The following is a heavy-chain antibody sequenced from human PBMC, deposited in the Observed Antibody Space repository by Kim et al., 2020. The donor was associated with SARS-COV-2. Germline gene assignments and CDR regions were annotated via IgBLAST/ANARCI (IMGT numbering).Heavy chain of an antibody. CDR2: INNSGSS. Sequence: SETLSLTCTVSGGSIGRYYWTWIRKPAGIGLEWIGRINNSGSSNKKPSLKSRVTMSVDTSKNQFSLNLRSVTAADTAIYYWARVPTGDYVYFQYLGYGTVVTVSS. CDR1: GGSIGRYY. V-gene: IGHV4-4*07. CDR3: ARVPTGDYVYFQY. D-gene: IGHD4-17*01. J-gene: IGHJ1*01.